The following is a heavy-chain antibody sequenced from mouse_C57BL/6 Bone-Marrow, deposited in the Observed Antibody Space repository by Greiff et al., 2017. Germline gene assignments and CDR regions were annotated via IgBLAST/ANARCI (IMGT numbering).Heavy chain of an antibody. Sequence: QVTLKVSGPGILQPSQTLSLTCSFSGFSLSTFGMGVGWLRQPSGKGLEWLAHIWWDDDTYYNPALKSRLTISKDTSKNQVFLKSAKVDTADTATYDCARIAGYWDFDVWGTGTTVTVAS. V-gene: IGHV8-8*01. CDR1: GFSLSTFGMG. CDR2: IWWDDDT. J-gene: IGHJ1*03. CDR3: ARIAGYWDFDV.